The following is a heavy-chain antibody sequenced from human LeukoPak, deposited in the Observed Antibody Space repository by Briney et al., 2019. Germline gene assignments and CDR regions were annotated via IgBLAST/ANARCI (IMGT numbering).Heavy chain of an antibody. CDR2: MFYGGSA. Sequence: SETLSLTCTVSGGPLSNYYWNWIRQPLGKGLEWIGFMFYGGSAYYNPSLKSRVTISVDTSKNQISLNLRSVTAADTAMYYCARGDSTSWYVDSWGQGALVTVSS. V-gene: IGHV4-59*01. CDR3: ARGDSTSWYVDS. CDR1: GGPLSNYY. D-gene: IGHD6-13*01. J-gene: IGHJ4*02.